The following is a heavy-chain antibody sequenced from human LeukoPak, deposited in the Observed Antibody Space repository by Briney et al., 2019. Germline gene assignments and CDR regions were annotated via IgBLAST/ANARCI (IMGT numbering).Heavy chain of an antibody. V-gene: IGHV4-59*01. J-gene: IGHJ4*02. CDR3: ARLSYSGYDFDY. D-gene: IGHD5-12*01. CDR2: IYYSGST. CDR1: GVSISRYY. Sequence: SETLSLTCTVSGVSISRYYWTWIRQPPGKGLEWIGYIYYSGSTNYSPSLKSRVTISVDTSKNQFSLKLSSVTAADTAVYYCARLSYSGYDFDYWGQGTLVTVSS.